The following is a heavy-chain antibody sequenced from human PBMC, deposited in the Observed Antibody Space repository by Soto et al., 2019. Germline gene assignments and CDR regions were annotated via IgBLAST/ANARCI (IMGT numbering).Heavy chain of an antibody. CDR2: INPNSGGS. V-gene: IGHV1-2*02. Sequence: APVKVSCKASGYTFTGYYMHWVRQAPGQGLEWMGWINPNSGGSNYAQNFQGRVSMTRDTSITTAYMELRGLQSGDTAVYYCAAGGSWYAFWGQGTLVTVSS. J-gene: IGHJ4*02. CDR3: AAGGSWYAF. CDR1: GYTFTGYY. D-gene: IGHD6-13*01.